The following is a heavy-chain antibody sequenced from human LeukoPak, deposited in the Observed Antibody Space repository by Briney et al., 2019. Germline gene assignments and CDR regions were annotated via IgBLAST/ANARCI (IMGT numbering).Heavy chain of an antibody. CDR3: ARDGTGCSSGMAV. Sequence: GGSLRLSCVGSGLTFSSYSMNWVRQAPGKGLEWVSSVDFSSTYVYYIDSVKGRFTISRDNARNSLYLQMSSLRVEDTGVYYCARDGTGCSSGMAVWGQGTTVTVSS. V-gene: IGHV3-21*01. J-gene: IGHJ6*02. D-gene: IGHD4/OR15-4a*01. CDR1: GLTFSSYS. CDR2: VDFSSTYV.